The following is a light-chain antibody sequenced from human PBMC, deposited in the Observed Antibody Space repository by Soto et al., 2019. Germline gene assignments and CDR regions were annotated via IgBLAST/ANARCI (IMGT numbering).Light chain of an antibody. CDR2: KAS. V-gene: IGKV1-5*03. CDR1: QSISTW. Sequence: DIQMTQSPSTLSASVGDRVTITCRVSQSISTWLAWYQQEPGKAPKLLIHKASSLQSGVPSRFSGSGSGTDFTLTISSLHPDDFAIYYCQQYNSYSPTFGQGTRVEIK. J-gene: IGKJ1*01. CDR3: QQYNSYSPT.